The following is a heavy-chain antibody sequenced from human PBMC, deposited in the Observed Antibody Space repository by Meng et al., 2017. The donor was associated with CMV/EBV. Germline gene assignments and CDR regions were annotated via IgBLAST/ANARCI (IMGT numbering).Heavy chain of an antibody. CDR1: GFTFSSYS. CDR3: ARDSSNYDILTGYSPDAFDI. D-gene: IGHD3-9*01. Sequence: GESLKISCAASGFTFSSYSMNWVRQAPGKGLEWVSYISSSSSTIYHADSVKGRFTISRDNAKNSLYLQMNSLRAEDTAVYYCARDSSNYDILTGYSPDAFDIWGQGTMVTVSS. CDR2: ISSSSSTI. J-gene: IGHJ3*02. V-gene: IGHV3-48*04.